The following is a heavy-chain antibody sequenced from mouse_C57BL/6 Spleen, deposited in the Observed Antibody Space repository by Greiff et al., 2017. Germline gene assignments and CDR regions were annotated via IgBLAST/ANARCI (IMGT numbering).Heavy chain of an antibody. CDR3: ARSAVGYFDY. Sequence: VQLQQPGAELVRPGTSVKLSCKASGYTFPSYWMHWVKQRPGQGLEWIGVIDPSDSYTNYNQKFKGKATLTVDTSSSTAYMQLSSLTSEDSAVYYCARSAVGYFDYWGQGTTLTVSS. D-gene: IGHD1-1*02. J-gene: IGHJ2*01. CDR2: IDPSDSYT. CDR1: GYTFPSYW. V-gene: IGHV1-59*01.